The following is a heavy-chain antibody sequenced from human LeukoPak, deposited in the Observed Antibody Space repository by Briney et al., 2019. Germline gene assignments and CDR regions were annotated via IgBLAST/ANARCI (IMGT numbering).Heavy chain of an antibody. J-gene: IGHJ4*02. CDR1: GGSIRSSRYY. CDR3: ASGISGSYYGRPFGY. D-gene: IGHD1-26*01. CDR2: IYHSGST. Sequence: SETLSLTCTVSGGSIRSSRYYWGWIRQPPGKGLEWIASIYHSGSTYHNPSLKSRVTISVDTSKKQFSLKLSSVTAADTAVYYCASGISGSYYGRPFGYWGQGTLVTVSS. V-gene: IGHV4-39*07.